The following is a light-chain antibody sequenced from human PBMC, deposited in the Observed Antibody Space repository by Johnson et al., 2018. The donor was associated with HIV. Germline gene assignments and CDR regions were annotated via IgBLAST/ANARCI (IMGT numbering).Light chain of an antibody. CDR3: GTWDTSPRAPYV. CDR2: DDN. CDR1: SSNIGDNS. Sequence: QSVLTQPPSVSAAPGQKVTISCSGSSSNIGDNSVSWYQHLPGTAPKLLIYDDNKRPSGIPDRFSGSKSGTSATLGITGLQTGDEADYYCGTWDTSPRAPYVIGPGTKVAVL. J-gene: IGLJ1*01. V-gene: IGLV1-51*01.